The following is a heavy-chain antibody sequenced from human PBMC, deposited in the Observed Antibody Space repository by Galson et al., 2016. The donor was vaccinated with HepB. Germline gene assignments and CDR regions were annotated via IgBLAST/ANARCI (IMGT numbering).Heavy chain of an antibody. J-gene: IGHJ4*02. CDR3: ARQKVGGPPEFNY. V-gene: IGHV4-39*01. D-gene: IGHD1-26*01. Sequence: SETLSITCTVSGGSVSSNNYYWGWIRQPPGKGLEWIGTIYYSGDTYYNPSLKSRVTISVDTSKNQFSLKLSSVTAADTSVYYCARQKVGGPPEFNYWGQGTLVTVSS. CDR1: GGSVSSNNYY. CDR2: IYYSGDT.